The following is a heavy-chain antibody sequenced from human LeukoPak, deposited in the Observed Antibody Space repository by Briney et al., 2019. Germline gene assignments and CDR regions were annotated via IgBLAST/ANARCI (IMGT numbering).Heavy chain of an antibody. CDR1: GYTFTNYY. D-gene: IGHD5-24*01. CDR3: ARTPVELATDHFDY. J-gene: IGHJ4*02. Sequence: ASVKVSCKASGYTFTNYYMHWVRQAPGQGLEWMGIINPSGGSTSYAQQFQGRVTMTRDTSTSTVYMELSSLRSEDMAVYYCARTPVELATDHFDYWGQGTLVTVSS. V-gene: IGHV1-46*01. CDR2: INPSGGST.